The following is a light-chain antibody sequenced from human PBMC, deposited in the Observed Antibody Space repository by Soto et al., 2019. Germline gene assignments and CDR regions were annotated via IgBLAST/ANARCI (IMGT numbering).Light chain of an antibody. Sequence: QSALTQPPSASGSPGQSVTISCTGTSSNIGAYNYVSWYQQHPGKAPKLIIYEVSERPSGVPGRFSGSKSGNTASLTVSGLQAEDEADYYCASYAASNVFGTGTKVTVL. CDR2: EVS. CDR3: ASYAASNV. CDR1: SSNIGAYNY. J-gene: IGLJ1*01. V-gene: IGLV2-8*01.